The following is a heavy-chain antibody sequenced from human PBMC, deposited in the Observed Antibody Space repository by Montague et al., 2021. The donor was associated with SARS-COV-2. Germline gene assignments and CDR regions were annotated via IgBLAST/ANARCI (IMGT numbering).Heavy chain of an antibody. V-gene: IGHV4-39*01. CDR2: ISHSGSA. CDR3: ARQVGDFWTGFYVDS. J-gene: IGHJ4*02. D-gene: IGHD3/OR15-3a*01. Sequence: ETLSLTCNVSGDSISSANYQWAWFRQPPGKGLQWVGSISHSGSAYYNPSLKSRLTISVDMSKRLFSLDVESVAVADTAFYYCARQVGDFWTGFYVDSWGQGTLVTVSS. CDR1: GDSISSANYQ.